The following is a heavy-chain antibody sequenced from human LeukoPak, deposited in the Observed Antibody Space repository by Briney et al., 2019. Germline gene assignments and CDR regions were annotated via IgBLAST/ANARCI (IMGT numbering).Heavy chain of an antibody. CDR3: ARLLHFERSVYRPVDF. D-gene: IGHD3-22*01. J-gene: IGHJ4*02. CDR2: VREDGSEI. CDR1: GFTFSSHS. V-gene: IGHV3-7*01. Sequence: PGGSLRLSYAASGFTFSSHSMSWVRQAPGKRLEWVANVREDGSEINYADSVKGRFTISRDNARNSLYLQMNILRAEDTAIYFCARLLHFERSVYRPVDFWGQGTLVSVSS.